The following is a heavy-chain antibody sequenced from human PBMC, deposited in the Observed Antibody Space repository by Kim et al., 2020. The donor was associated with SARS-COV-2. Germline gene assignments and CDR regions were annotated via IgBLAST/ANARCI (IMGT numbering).Heavy chain of an antibody. D-gene: IGHD3-10*01. CDR2: FSYSGTT. Sequence: SETLSLTCSVSGASINNSDSYWGWIRQSPGKGLEWIGSFSYSGTTYYNPSLKSRVTISVDTSNNHLSLTMRSATAADTALYYCARQAPRLLWFGAPGDF. CDR3: ARQAPRLLWFGAPGDF. CDR1: GASINNSDSY. J-gene: IGHJ4*01. V-gene: IGHV4-39*01.